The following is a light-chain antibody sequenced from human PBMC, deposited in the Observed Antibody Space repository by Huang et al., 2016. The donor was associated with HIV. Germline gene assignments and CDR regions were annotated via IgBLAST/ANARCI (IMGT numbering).Light chain of an antibody. CDR2: GAS. CDR1: QSGSSNY. J-gene: IGKJ4*01. CDR3: QQYGSSPLT. Sequence: EIVLTQSPGTLSLSPGERATLPCRASQSGSSNYLAWYQQKPGQAPRLLIYGASSRATGIPDRFSGSGSGTDFTLTISRLEPEDFAVYYCQQYGSSPLTFGGGTKVEIK. V-gene: IGKV3-20*01.